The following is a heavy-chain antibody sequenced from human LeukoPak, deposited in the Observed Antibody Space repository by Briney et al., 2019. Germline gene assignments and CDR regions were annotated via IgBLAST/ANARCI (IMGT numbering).Heavy chain of an antibody. CDR2: IYYSGST. CDR3: ARHRKNYYDSSGYRFDDY. V-gene: IGHV4-59*05. CDR1: GGSISSYY. J-gene: IGHJ4*02. D-gene: IGHD3-22*01. Sequence: SETLSLTCTVSGGSISSYYWSWIRQPPGKGLEWIGSIYYSGSTYYNPSLKSRVTISVDTSKNQFSLKLSSVTAADTAVYYCARHRKNYYDSSGYRFDDYWGQGTLVTVSS.